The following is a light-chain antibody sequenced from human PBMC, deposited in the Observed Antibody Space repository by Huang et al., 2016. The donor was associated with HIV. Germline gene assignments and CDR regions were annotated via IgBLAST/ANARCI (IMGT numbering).Light chain of an antibody. J-gene: IGKJ1*01. Sequence: ELVMTQSPATLSVSPGERVTLSCRASQSIRSNLAWYQQTPGRAPRLLIYGASTRATGIPARFSGSGSGTEFTLTVSSLQSEDFAVYYCQQFNNWPPTFGQGTKVEIK. V-gene: IGKV3-15*01. CDR3: QQFNNWPPT. CDR1: QSIRSN. CDR2: GAS.